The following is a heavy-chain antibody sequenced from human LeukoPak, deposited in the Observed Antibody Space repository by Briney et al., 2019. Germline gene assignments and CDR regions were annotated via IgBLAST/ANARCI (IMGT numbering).Heavy chain of an antibody. CDR2: INLSGGNT. CDR3: ARLGVTDY. V-gene: IGHV1-46*01. CDR1: GYTFTSYY. J-gene: IGHJ4*02. D-gene: IGHD2-21*02. Sequence: ASVKVSCKASGYTFTSYYMHWVRQAPGQGLEWMGIINLSGGNTSYAQKFQGRVTMTRDTSTSTIYMELSSLRSDDTAVYYCARLGVTDYWGQGTLVTVSS.